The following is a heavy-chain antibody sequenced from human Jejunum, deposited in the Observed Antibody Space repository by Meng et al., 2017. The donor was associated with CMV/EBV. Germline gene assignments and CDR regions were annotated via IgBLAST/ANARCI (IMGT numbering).Heavy chain of an antibody. D-gene: IGHD5-18*01. V-gene: IGHV3-23*01. J-gene: IGHJ4*02. Sequence: YRFTFSSFAMTWVRQAPGKGLEWVSTIDSSDRTYYADSVRGRFTISRDNSMNTLYLQMNSLRAEDTAVYYCAKSLVDTAMDLDEWSQETLVTVSS. CDR3: AKSLVDTAMDLDE. CDR2: IDSSDRT. CDR1: RFTFSSFA.